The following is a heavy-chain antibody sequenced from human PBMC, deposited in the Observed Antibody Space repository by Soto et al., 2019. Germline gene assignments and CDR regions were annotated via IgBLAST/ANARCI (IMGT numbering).Heavy chain of an antibody. V-gene: IGHV1-18*01. Sequence: QVQLVQSETEVKKPGASVKVFCKASGYTFTHYGITWVRQAPGQGLEWMGWISAYNGNTKYAQSLQGRVTMTTDTSTSTAYMELRSLRSDDTAVYYCARDESGYSYGFDYWGQGTLVTVSS. J-gene: IGHJ4*02. CDR2: ISAYNGNT. D-gene: IGHD5-18*01. CDR1: GYTFTHYG. CDR3: ARDESGYSYGFDY.